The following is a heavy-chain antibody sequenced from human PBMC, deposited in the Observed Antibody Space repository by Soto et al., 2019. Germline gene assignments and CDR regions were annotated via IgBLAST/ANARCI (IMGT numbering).Heavy chain of an antibody. V-gene: IGHV1-18*01. CDR2: ISGYNGNT. J-gene: IGHJ4*02. Sequence: ASVKVSCKASGYTFTNYGISWVRQAPGQGLEWMGWISGYNGNTNYAQKFQGRVTMTTDTSTSTAYMELRSLRSDDTAVYYCAKEGAGRTWPYWGQGALVTVSS. CDR1: GYTFTNYG. D-gene: IGHD6-6*01. CDR3: AKEGAGRTWPY.